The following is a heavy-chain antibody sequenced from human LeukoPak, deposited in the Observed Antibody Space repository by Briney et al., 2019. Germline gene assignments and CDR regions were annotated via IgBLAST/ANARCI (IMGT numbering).Heavy chain of an antibody. CDR1: GGSISSGGYY. D-gene: IGHD7-27*01. Sequence: SETLSLTCTVSGGSISSGGYYWSWIRQPPGKGLEWIGEINHSGSTNYNPSLKSRVTISVDTSKNQFSLKLSSVTAADTAVYYCARLVTGDNDYWGQGTLVTVSS. V-gene: IGHV4-39*07. CDR2: INHSGST. CDR3: ARLVTGDNDY. J-gene: IGHJ4*02.